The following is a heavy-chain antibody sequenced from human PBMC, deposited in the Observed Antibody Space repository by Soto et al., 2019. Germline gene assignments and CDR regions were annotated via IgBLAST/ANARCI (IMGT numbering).Heavy chain of an antibody. V-gene: IGHV3-30*18. CDR3: AKYLLGPGRAYGMDV. D-gene: IGHD7-27*01. CDR2: ISYDGSNK. CDR1: GFTFSSYG. J-gene: IGHJ6*02. Sequence: QVQLVESGGGVVQPGRSLRLSCAASGFTFSSYGMHWVRQAPGKGLEWVAVISYDGSNKYYADSVKGRFTISRDNSKNTLYLQMNSLRAEDTAVYYCAKYLLGPGRAYGMDVCVQGTTVTVSS.